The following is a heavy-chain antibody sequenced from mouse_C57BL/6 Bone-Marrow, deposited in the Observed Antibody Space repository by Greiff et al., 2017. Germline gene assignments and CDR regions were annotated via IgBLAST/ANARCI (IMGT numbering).Heavy chain of an antibody. CDR2: IDPENGDT. Sequence: VQLQQSGAELVRPGASVKLSCTASGFNIKDDYMHWVKQRPEQGMEWIGWIDPENGDTEYASKFQGKATITADQSSHTAYRQLSSLSSEDTAVYYCTAIPITRGFAYWGQGTLVTVSA. V-gene: IGHV14-4*01. D-gene: IGHD1-2*01. J-gene: IGHJ3*01. CDR1: GFNIKDDY. CDR3: TAIPITRGFAY.